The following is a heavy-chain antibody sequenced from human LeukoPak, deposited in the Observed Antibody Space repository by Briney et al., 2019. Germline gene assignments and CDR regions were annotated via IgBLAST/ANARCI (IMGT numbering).Heavy chain of an antibody. CDR2: IIPIFGIA. CDR3: AREDCSSTSCYTGWFDP. CDR1: GGTFSSYA. J-gene: IGHJ5*02. V-gene: IGHV1-69*04. Sequence: ASVKVSCKASGGTFSSYAISWVRQAPGQGLEWMGRIIPIFGIANYAQRFQGRVTTTADKSTSTAYMELSSLRSEDTAVYYCAREDCSSTSCYTGWFDPWGQGTLVTVSS. D-gene: IGHD2-2*02.